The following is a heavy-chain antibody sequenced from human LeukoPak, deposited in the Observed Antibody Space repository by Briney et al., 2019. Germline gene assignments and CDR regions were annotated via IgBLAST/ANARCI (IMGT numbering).Heavy chain of an antibody. Sequence: PSETLSLTCTVSGGSISGYYWSWIRQPPGKGLEWIGEINHSGSTNYNPSLKSRVTISVDTSKNQFSLKLSSVTAADTAVYYCARGRAYGVMIPFDYWGQGTLVTVSS. CDR2: INHSGST. V-gene: IGHV4-34*01. D-gene: IGHD3-16*01. J-gene: IGHJ4*02. CDR3: ARGRAYGVMIPFDY. CDR1: GGSISGYY.